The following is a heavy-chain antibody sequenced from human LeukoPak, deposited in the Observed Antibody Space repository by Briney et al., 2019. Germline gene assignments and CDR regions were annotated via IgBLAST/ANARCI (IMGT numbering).Heavy chain of an antibody. J-gene: IGHJ4*02. CDR2: INTDGSTT. CDR3: TRAGGRYSYEH. Sequence: GGSLRLSCGASGFTFSNYWMHWVRQAPGKGLVWVSRINTDGSTTTYADSVKGRFTISRDNDKNMLYLQMNSLRAEDTAVYYCTRAGGRYSYEHWGQGTLVAVSS. D-gene: IGHD5-18*01. CDR1: GFTFSNYW. V-gene: IGHV3-74*01.